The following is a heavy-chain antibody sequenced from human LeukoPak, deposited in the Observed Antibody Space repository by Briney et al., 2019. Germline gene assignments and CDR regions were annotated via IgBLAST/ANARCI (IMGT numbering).Heavy chain of an antibody. J-gene: IGHJ6*02. CDR2: IRYDGSNK. CDR1: GXXFSSYG. D-gene: IGHD1-1*01. CDR3: AKDQVERHERYYYYGMDV. Sequence: GGSLXLXXXXSGXXFSSYGMHWVRXAPGKGLEGVAFIRYDGSNKYYADSVKGRFTISRDNSKNTLYLQMNSLRAEDTAVYYCAKDQVERHERYYYYGMDVWGQGTTVTVSS. V-gene: IGHV3-30*02.